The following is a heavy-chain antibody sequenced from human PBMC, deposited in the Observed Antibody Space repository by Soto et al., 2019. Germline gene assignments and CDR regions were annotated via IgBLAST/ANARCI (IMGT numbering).Heavy chain of an antibody. CDR3: ARPKVPYCGGDCYSDAFDI. CDR1: GYSFTSYW. J-gene: IGHJ3*02. CDR2: IYPGDSDT. Sequence: GESLKISCKVSGYSFTSYWIGLVRQMPGKGLGWMGIIYPGDSDTRYSPSFQGQVTISADKSISTAYLQWSSLKASDTAMYYCARPKVPYCGGDCYSDAFDIWGQGTMVTVSS. D-gene: IGHD2-21*02. V-gene: IGHV5-51*01.